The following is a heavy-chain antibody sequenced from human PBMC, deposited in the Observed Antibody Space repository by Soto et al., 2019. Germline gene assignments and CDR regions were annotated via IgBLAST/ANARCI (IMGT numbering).Heavy chain of an antibody. Sequence: SATLSLTCAVYGGSFSCYYWSWIRQPPGKGLEWIGEINHSGSTSYNPSLKSRVTMSVDTSKNEFSLKLTSVTAADTAVYYCARRVDHYDSSGDANDIWGQGTMVTVSS. D-gene: IGHD3-22*01. CDR3: ARRVDHYDSSGDANDI. CDR2: INHSGST. J-gene: IGHJ3*02. CDR1: GGSFSCYY. V-gene: IGHV4-34*01.